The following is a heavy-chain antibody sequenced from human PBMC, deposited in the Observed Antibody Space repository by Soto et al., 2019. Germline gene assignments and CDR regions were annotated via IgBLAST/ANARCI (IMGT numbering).Heavy chain of an antibody. CDR1: GFTFISYG. CDR3: AKTGSGWYFDY. D-gene: IGHD6-19*01. Sequence: SLGLSCAASGFTFISYGMHWVRQAPGKGLEWVALISYDGSNKYYTDSVKGRFTISRDKSKNTLYLQMNSLRAEDTAVYYCAKTGSGWYFDYWGQGTLVTVSS. CDR2: ISYDGSNK. V-gene: IGHV3-30*18. J-gene: IGHJ4*02.